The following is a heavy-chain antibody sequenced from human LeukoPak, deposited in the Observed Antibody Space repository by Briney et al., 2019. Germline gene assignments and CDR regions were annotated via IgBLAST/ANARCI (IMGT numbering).Heavy chain of an antibody. CDR1: GGSISSSSYY. D-gene: IGHD7-27*01. J-gene: IGHJ2*01. V-gene: IGHV4-39*07. CDR3: ASPGEASGGYFDL. Sequence: PSETLSLTCTVSGGSISSSSYYWGWIRQPPGKGLEWIGSIYYSGSTYYNPSLKSRVTISVDTSKNQFSLKLSSVTAADTAVYYCASPGEASGGYFDLWGRGTLVTVSS. CDR2: IYYSGST.